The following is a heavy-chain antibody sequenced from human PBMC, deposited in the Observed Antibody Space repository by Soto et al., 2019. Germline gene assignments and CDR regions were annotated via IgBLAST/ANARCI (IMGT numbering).Heavy chain of an antibody. CDR1: GDSISDYY. V-gene: IGHV4-59*01. D-gene: IGHD3-16*01. Sequence: PSETLSLTCTVSGDSISDYYWNWIRQPPVKGLEWIGYFYYMGITSYNPSLKSRVTISVDTSKNQFSLRLTSVTAADTAVYYCARGGVAAPPNFDYWGQGAPVTVSS. CDR3: ARGGVAAPPNFDY. CDR2: FYYMGIT. J-gene: IGHJ4*02.